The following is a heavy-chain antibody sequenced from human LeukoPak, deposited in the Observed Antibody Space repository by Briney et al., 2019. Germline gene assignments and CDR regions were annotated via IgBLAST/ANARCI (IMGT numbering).Heavy chain of an antibody. CDR2: INTDGSST. D-gene: IGHD2-15*01. J-gene: IGHJ4*02. V-gene: IGHV3-74*01. CDR1: GFTFSTYW. CDR3: ARELRYCSGASCSLITVDY. Sequence: GGSLRLSCSASGFTFSTYWMQWVRQAPGRGLVWVSRINTDGSSTTYADSVKGRFTISRDNAKNTLYLQMNSLRAEDAAIYYCARELRYCSGASCSLITVDYWGQGSLVTVSS.